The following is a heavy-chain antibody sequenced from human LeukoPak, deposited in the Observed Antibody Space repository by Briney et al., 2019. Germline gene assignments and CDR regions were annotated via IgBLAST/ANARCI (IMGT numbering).Heavy chain of an antibody. CDR1: GFTLNTHW. CDR2: ILNDGGST. V-gene: IGHV3-74*01. D-gene: IGHD5-18*01. CDR3: VRHNYGYDY. J-gene: IGHJ4*02. Sequence: GGSLRLSCAASGFTLNTHWMHWVRQAPGEGPVWVAHILNDGGSTSYADSVKGRFIISRDNAKNTLSLQMNSLRAEDTAVYYCVRHNYGYDYWGQGTPVTVSS.